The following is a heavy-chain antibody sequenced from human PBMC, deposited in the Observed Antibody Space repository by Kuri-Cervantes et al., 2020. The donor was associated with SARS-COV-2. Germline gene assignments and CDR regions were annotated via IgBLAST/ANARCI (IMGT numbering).Heavy chain of an antibody. J-gene: IGHJ6*02. CDR2: ISGSGGST. CDR3: AREMRGSGNGYGMDV. CDR1: GFTFSSYA. D-gene: IGHD3-10*01. Sequence: GGSLRLSCAASGFTFSSYAMSWVRQAPGKGLEWVSAISGSGGSTYYADSVKGRFTISRDNAKNSLYLQMNSLRAEDTAVYYCAREMRGSGNGYGMDVWGQGTTVTVSS. V-gene: IGHV3-23*01.